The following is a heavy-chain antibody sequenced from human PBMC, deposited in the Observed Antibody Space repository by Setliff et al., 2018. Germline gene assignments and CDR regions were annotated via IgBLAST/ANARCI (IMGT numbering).Heavy chain of an antibody. CDR1: GASITSGHY. CDR3: ARESAGDESVRHLYYTDV. V-gene: IGHV4-38-2*02. CDR2: IYHRGRT. Sequence: SETLSLTCGVSGASITSGHYWGWIRQPPGKGLEWIGTIYHRGRTYYNPSLRSRVTMSLDTSKNQFSLRLSSVTAADTAVYYCARESAGDESVRHLYYTDVWGRGTTVTVSS. J-gene: IGHJ6*03. D-gene: IGHD1-1*01.